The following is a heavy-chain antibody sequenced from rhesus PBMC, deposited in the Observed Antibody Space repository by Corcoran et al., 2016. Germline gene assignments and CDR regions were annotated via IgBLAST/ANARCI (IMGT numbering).Heavy chain of an antibody. CDR1: GFTFSDYY. D-gene: IGHD4-29*01. J-gene: IGHJ4*01. V-gene: IGHV3S22*01. CDR3: ARDRVAEIDY. CDR2: IRNKANGGKA. Sequence: EVQLVESGGGLVQPGGSLRLSCAASGFTFSDYYMSWARQAPGKGPEWLGFIRNKANGGKAEYPASVKGRFTISRDDSKSIASLQMNSLKADDTAVYYCARDRVAEIDYWGQGVLVTVSS.